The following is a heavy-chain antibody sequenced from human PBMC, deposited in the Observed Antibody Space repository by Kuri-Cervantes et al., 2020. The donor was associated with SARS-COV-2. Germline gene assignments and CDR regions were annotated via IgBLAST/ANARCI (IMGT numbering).Heavy chain of an antibody. CDR3: ASTASGSAAPFDY. J-gene: IGHJ4*02. D-gene: IGHD2-2*01. CDR1: GFTFTTYS. V-gene: IGHV3-21*01. CDR2: ISSSSSQR. Sequence: GGSLRLSCAASGFTFTTYSMTWVRQAPGKGLEWVSSISSSSSQRYYVDSVKGRFTISRDNAKNSLYLQMNSLRAEDTAVYYCASTASGSAAPFDYWGQGTLVTVSS.